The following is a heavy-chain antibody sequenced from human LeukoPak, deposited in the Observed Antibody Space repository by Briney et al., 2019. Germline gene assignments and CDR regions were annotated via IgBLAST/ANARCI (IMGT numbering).Heavy chain of an antibody. Sequence: PGGSLRLSCAASGFTVSNNYMHWVRQAPGKGLEWVSLINSGGDTHSADSVKGRFTISRDNSKNTLYLQMNSLRAEDTAVYYCARIPYGGNSGYLGQGTLVTVSS. J-gene: IGHJ4*02. CDR1: GFTVSNNY. CDR2: INSGGDT. CDR3: ARIPYGGNSGY. V-gene: IGHV3-66*01. D-gene: IGHD4-23*01.